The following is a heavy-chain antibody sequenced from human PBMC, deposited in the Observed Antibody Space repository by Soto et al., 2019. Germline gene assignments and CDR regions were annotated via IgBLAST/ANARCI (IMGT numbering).Heavy chain of an antibody. V-gene: IGHV4-34*01. J-gene: IGHJ6*02. Sequence: SETLSLTCAVYGGSFSGYYWSWIRQPPGKGLEWIGEINHSGSTNYNPSLKSRVTISVDTSKNQFSLKLSSVTAADTAVYYCARARVYVWGSYRPYYYYGMDVWGQGNTVT. CDR2: INHSGST. CDR3: ARARVYVWGSYRPYYYYGMDV. CDR1: GGSFSGYY. D-gene: IGHD3-16*02.